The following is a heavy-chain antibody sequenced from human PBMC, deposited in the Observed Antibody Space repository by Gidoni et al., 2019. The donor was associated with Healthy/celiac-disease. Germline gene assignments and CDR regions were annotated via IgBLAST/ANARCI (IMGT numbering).Heavy chain of an antibody. V-gene: IGHV3-64D*08. D-gene: IGHD6-19*01. CDR1: GFTFSSYA. CDR3: VKDRDSSGWYGGKEFDY. J-gene: IGHJ4*02. CDR2: SSSNGGST. Sequence: EVQLVESGGGLVQPGGSLRLSCSASGFTFSSYAMHWVRQAPGKGLEYVSASSSNGGSTYYADSVKGRFTISRDNSKNTLYLQMSSLRAEDTAVYYCVKDRDSSGWYGGKEFDYWGQGTLVTVSS.